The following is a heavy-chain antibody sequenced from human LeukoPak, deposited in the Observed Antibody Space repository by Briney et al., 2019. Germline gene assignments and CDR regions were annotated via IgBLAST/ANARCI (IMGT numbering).Heavy chain of an antibody. CDR3: ARQLGSPGHFQY. Sequence: GGSLRLSCVASGFTFSDYSMTWIRQAPGKGLAWVSYISGTSDYTNYADSVKGRFTISRDNAKNSLFLQMNSLRVEDTAVYYCARQLGSPGHFQYWGHGTLVTVSS. D-gene: IGHD3-10*01. V-gene: IGHV3-11*06. J-gene: IGHJ1*01. CDR2: ISGTSDYT. CDR1: GFTFSDYS.